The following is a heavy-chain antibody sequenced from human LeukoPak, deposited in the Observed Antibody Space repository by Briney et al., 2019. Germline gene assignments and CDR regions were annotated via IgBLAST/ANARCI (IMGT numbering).Heavy chain of an antibody. CDR1: GFSFSDYY. CDR3: ARDSAPAPAPTDY. V-gene: IGHV3-11*06. J-gene: IGHJ4*02. D-gene: IGHD2-2*01. CDR2: ISRSSSKI. Sequence: GGSLRLSCAASGFSFSDYYMSWFRQAPGKGLEWVSYISRSSSKIRYADSVKGRFTVSRDNAKNSLYLQMNSLRAEDTAVYYCARDSAPAPAPTDYWGQGTLVTVSS.